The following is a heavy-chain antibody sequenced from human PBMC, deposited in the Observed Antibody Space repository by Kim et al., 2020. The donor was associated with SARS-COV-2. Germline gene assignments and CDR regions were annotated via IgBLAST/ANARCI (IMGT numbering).Heavy chain of an antibody. Sequence: TSYAQKYQGRVTMTRDTSTSTVNMELSSLRSEDTAVYYCARGSIQLHHDYWGQGTLVTVSS. CDR2: T. V-gene: IGHV1-46*01. CDR3: ARGSIQLHHDY. D-gene: IGHD5-18*01. J-gene: IGHJ4*02.